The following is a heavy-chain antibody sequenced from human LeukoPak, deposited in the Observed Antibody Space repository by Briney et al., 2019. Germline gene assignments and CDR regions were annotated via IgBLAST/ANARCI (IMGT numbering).Heavy chain of an antibody. CDR3: ASLWVYYDY. J-gene: IGHJ4*02. V-gene: IGHV4-34*01. D-gene: IGHD3-10*01. CDR1: GGSFSGYY. CDR2: INHSGST. Sequence: PSETLSLTCAVYGGSFSGYYWSWIRQPPGKGLEWIGEINHSGSTNYNPSLKSRVTISVDTSKNQFSLKLSSVTAADTAVYYCASLWVYYDYWGQGTLVTVSS.